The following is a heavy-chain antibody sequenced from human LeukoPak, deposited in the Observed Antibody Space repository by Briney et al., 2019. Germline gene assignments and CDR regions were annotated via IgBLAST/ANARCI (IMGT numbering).Heavy chain of an antibody. D-gene: IGHD1-1*01. CDR2: ISWNSGSI. V-gene: IGHV3-9*01. J-gene: IGHJ3*02. CDR3: AKYDAYAFDI. CDR1: GFTFDDYA. Sequence: PGGSLRLSCAASGFTFDDYAMHWVRQAPGNGLEWVSGISWNSGSIGYADSVKGRFTISRDNAKNSLYLQMNSLRAEDTALYYCAKYDAYAFDIWGQGTMVTVSS.